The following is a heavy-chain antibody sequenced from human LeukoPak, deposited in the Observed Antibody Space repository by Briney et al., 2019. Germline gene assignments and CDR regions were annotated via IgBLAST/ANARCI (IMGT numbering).Heavy chain of an antibody. Sequence: GGSLRLSCAASGFTFSSYWMSWVRQAPGKGLEWVANIKQDGSEKYYVDSVKGRFTISRDNAKNSLYLQMNSLRAEDTAVYYWAKVKRFLEGSRYYYNRDVWGKGPTVTFS. CDR1: GFTFSSYW. J-gene: IGHJ6*03. CDR3: AKVKRFLEGSRYYYNRDV. V-gene: IGHV3-7*01. CDR2: IKQDGSEK. D-gene: IGHD3-3*01.